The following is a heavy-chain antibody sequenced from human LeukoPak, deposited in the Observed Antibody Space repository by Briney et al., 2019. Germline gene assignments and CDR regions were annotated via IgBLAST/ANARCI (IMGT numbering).Heavy chain of an antibody. Sequence: GGSLRLSCAASGFIFSSYEMNWVRQAPGKGLEWVSYISTGGSTKYYADSVKGRFTISRDNAKNSLYLQMNSLRAEDTAVYYCARDLSIAVAGIDYWGQGTLVTVSS. D-gene: IGHD6-19*01. J-gene: IGHJ4*02. CDR3: ARDLSIAVAGIDY. CDR2: ISTGGSTK. CDR1: GFIFSSYE. V-gene: IGHV3-48*03.